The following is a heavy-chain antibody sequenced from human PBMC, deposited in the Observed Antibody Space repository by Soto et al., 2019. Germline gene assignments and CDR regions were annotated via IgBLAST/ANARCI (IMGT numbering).Heavy chain of an antibody. Sequence: SETLSLTCTVSAGSISDTNSYWGWIRQPPGKGLEWIGSVYYSGSTYYNPSLASRATVSVNTSRKQFSLRLNSVTAADTAVYYCARHGTRMVRRPFDYWGQGALVTVS. D-gene: IGHD1-26*01. V-gene: IGHV4-39*01. J-gene: IGHJ4*02. CDR3: ARHGTRMVRRPFDY. CDR1: AGSISDTNSY. CDR2: VYYSGST.